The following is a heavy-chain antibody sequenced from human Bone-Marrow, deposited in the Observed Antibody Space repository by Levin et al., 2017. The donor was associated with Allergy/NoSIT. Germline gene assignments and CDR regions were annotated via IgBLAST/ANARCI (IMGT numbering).Heavy chain of an antibody. CDR1: GFTFRNYE. D-gene: IGHD2-21*01. V-gene: IGHV3-48*03. CDR2: ISSSGSTP. CDR3: ARRDSGHYRYGMDL. J-gene: IGHJ6*02. Sequence: GGSLRLSCAASGFTFRNYEMNWVRQAPGKGLEWVSFISSSGSTPYNADSVKGRFTISRDNAKNSLYLQMHSLRVEDTATYYCARRDSGHYRYGMDLWGQGTSVTVSS.